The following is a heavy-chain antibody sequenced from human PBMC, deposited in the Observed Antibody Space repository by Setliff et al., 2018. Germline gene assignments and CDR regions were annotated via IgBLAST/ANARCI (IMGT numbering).Heavy chain of an antibody. V-gene: IGHV3-23*01. J-gene: IGHJ4*02. CDR2: ISTSGGST. Sequence: PGGSLRLSCAGSGFTFSSYAMSWVRQAPGKGLEWVADISTSGGSTYYVDSVKGRFIISRDNAKNSLSLQMNSLRNEDTAVYYCFGAGTCSYWGQGTLVTVSS. CDR1: GFTFSSYA. CDR3: FGAGTCSY. D-gene: IGHD3-10*01.